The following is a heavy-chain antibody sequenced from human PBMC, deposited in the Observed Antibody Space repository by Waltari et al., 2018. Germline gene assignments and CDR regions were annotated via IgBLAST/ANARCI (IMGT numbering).Heavy chain of an antibody. CDR2: IYYSGST. CDR3: ARSWSGGSQPLLYPVGAYYFDY. J-gene: IGHJ4*02. V-gene: IGHV4-59*01. Sequence: QVQLQESGPGLVKPSETLSLTCTVSGGSISSYYWSWIRQPPGKGLEWIGYIYYSGSTNNNPSLESRVTISVDTYKDQFSLKRSSVTAADTAVYYGARSWSGGSQPLLYPVGAYYFDYWGQGTLVTVSS. D-gene: IGHD2-2*02. CDR1: GGSISSYY.